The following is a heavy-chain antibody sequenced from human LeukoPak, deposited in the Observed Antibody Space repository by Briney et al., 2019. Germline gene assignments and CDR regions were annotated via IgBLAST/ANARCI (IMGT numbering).Heavy chain of an antibody. CDR1: GYTLTGYY. CDR2: INPNSGGT. J-gene: IGHJ6*03. Sequence: ASVKVSCKASGYTLTGYYMHWVRQAPGQGLEWMGWINPNSGGTNYAQKFQGRVTMTRDTSISTAYMELSRLRSDDTAVYYCARDYGDYNYYYYYMDVWGKGTTVTVSS. CDR3: ARDYGDYNYYYYYMDV. V-gene: IGHV1-2*02. D-gene: IGHD4-17*01.